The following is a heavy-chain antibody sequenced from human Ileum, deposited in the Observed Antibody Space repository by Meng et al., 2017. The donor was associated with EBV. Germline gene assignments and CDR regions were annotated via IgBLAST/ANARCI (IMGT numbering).Heavy chain of an antibody. CDR3: ASYGRCSGNSFYCFDP. CDR2: IYYSGST. Sequence: QVQGTAWGAGPLNPAEPWSLPGAVYGGALSNFDWTWIRQPPGKGLEWIGEIYYSGSTNYNPSLKGRVTSSLDTSNNQFSLKLNSVTAADTALYYCASYGRCSGNSFYCFDPWGQGSLVTASS. CDR1: GGALSNFD. J-gene: IGHJ5*02. V-gene: IGHV4-34*01. D-gene: IGHD4-23*01.